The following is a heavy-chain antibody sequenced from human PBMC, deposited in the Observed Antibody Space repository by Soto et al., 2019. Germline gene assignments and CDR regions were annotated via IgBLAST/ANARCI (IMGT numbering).Heavy chain of an antibody. J-gene: IGHJ4*02. V-gene: IGHV1-69*04. CDR2: IIPILGIA. D-gene: IGHD2-2*01. CDR3: ARDRTSTSRGY. Sequence: LKAPGKGLEWMGRIIPILGIANYAQKFQGRVTITADKSTSTAYMELSSLRSEDPAVYYCARDRTSTSRGYWGQGTLVTVSS.